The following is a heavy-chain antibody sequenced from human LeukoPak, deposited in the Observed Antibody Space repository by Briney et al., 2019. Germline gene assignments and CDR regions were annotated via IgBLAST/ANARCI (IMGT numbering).Heavy chain of an antibody. CDR1: GYSISSGYY. CDR3: ARTETGVGATDY. CDR2: IYYSGST. D-gene: IGHD1-26*01. Sequence: SETLSLTCTVSGYSISSGYYWGWIRQPLGKGLVWIGSIYYSGSTYYNPSLKSRVAISLDRSKNQFSLKLNSVTAADTAVYYCARTETGVGATDYWGQGTLVTVSS. V-gene: IGHV4-38-2*02. J-gene: IGHJ4*02.